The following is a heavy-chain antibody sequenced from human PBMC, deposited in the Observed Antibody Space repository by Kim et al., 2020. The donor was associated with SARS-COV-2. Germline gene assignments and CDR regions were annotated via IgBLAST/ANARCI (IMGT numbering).Heavy chain of an antibody. J-gene: IGHJ4*02. CDR1: GFTFSSYS. CDR2: ISSSSSYI. D-gene: IGHD6-13*01. CDR3: ARVPVAAAGTRDY. V-gene: IGHV3-21*01. Sequence: GGSLRLSCAASGFTFSSYSMNWVRQAPGKGLEWVSSISSSSSYIYYADSVKGRFTISRDNAKNSLYLQMNSLRAEDTAVYYCARVPVAAAGTRDYWGQGTLVTVSS.